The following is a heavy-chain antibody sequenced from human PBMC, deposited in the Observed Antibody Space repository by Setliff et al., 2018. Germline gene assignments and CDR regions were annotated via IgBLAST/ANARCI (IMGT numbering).Heavy chain of an antibody. Sequence: SETLSLTCAAPGGSFSDYYWTWIRQPPGKGLEWIGEINHSGNTKSKPSLKSRVTITVDPSKNQFSLKLTSVTAADTAVYYCAKGGGRYHSDSWGQGILVTVSS. D-gene: IGHD1-1*01. CDR3: AKGGGRYHSDS. V-gene: IGHV4-34*01. CDR2: INHSGNT. J-gene: IGHJ4*02. CDR1: GGSFSDYY.